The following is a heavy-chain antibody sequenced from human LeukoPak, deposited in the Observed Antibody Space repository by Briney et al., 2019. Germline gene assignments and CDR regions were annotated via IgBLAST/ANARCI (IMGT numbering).Heavy chain of an antibody. CDR3: ARGRGGATS. Sequence: ASVKVSCKASGYTFTSYDINWVRQATGQGLEWMGWVNPNSVNTGYAQKFRGRVTITRNTSISTAYMELSRLRSEDTAVYYCARGRGGATSWGQGTLVTVSS. D-gene: IGHD1-26*01. J-gene: IGHJ5*02. V-gene: IGHV1-8*02. CDR2: VNPNSVNT. CDR1: GYTFTSYD.